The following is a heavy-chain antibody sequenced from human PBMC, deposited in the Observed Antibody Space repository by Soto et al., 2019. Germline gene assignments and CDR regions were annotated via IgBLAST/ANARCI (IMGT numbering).Heavy chain of an antibody. CDR1: AGSISSGGYY. D-gene: IGHD2-15*01. Sequence: QVQLRESGPGLVKPSQTLSLTCTVSAGSISSGGYYWNWIRQHPGKGLEWIGYIYYTGNTYYNPSLESRVSISVDTAKNQFSLTLSSVTAADPAIYYCARARLRDNFDYWGQGTLVTVS. CDR3: ARARLRDNFDY. V-gene: IGHV4-31*03. CDR2: IYYTGNT. J-gene: IGHJ4*02.